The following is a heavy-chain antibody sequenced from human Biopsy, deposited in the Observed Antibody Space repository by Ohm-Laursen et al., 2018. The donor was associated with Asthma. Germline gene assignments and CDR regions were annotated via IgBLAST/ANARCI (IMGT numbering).Heavy chain of an antibody. CDR1: GFTFSNYG. CDR3: AKYVLPWGDLRRGPDY. Sequence: SLRLSCAASGFTFSNYGMHWVRQAPGKGLDWVAVISFDGSNKNYTDSVKGRFTISRDNSRNTLHLQMNSLRAEDTAVYYCAKYVLPWGDLRRGPDYWGQGTLVTVSS. D-gene: IGHD3-10*02. J-gene: IGHJ4*02. V-gene: IGHV3-30*18. CDR2: ISFDGSNK.